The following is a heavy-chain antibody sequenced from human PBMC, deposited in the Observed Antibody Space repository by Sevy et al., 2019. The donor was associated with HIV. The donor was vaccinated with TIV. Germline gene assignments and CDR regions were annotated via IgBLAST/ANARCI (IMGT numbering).Heavy chain of an antibody. CDR2: YDPEDGET. Sequence: ASVKVSCKVSGYSVSDLSIHWVRQAPGKGLEWMGGYDPEDGETIYAQKFQGRVTMTEDTSTDTAYMELSSLRSKDTAVYYCATSPDYYDSSRDAFDIWGQGTMVTVSS. CDR1: GYSVSDLS. D-gene: IGHD3-22*01. V-gene: IGHV1-24*01. J-gene: IGHJ3*02. CDR3: ATSPDYYDSSRDAFDI.